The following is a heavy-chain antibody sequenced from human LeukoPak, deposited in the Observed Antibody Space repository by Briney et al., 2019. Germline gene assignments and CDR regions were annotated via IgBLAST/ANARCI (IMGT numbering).Heavy chain of an antibody. CDR2: IYTSGST. CDR3: ARGVGVSHFTYYYYYMDV. Sequence: SEPQSLTCTVSGGSISGGSCYWRWIRLHAGKGLEWIGRIYTSGSTNYNPTLKSRVTISVDTSKSQFSLQLSPVTAADTAVYYCARGVGVSHFTYYYYYMDVWGKGTTVTISS. D-gene: IGHD3-16*01. CDR1: GGSISGGSCY. J-gene: IGHJ6*03. V-gene: IGHV4-61*02.